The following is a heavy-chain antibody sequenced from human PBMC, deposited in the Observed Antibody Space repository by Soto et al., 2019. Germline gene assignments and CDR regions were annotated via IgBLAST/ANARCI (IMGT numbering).Heavy chain of an antibody. Sequence: GGSLRLSCGASGFSFITYGMHWVRQAPGKGLEWVAVISYDGSEKYYADSVKGRFTISRDNSKNTLYLQMNSLRAEDTAVYYCAKSPGFCGSTSCYGDYYYGMDDWGQGTTVTVSS. J-gene: IGHJ6*02. CDR2: ISYDGSEK. V-gene: IGHV3-30*18. CDR1: GFSFITYG. CDR3: AKSPGFCGSTSCYGDYYYGMDD. D-gene: IGHD2-2*01.